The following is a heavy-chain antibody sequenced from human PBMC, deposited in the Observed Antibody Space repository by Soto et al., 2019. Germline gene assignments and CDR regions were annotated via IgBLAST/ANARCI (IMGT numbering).Heavy chain of an antibody. CDR1: GGSISSSSYY. Sequence: PSETLSLTWTVSGGSISSSSYYWGWIRQPPGKGLEGIGSIYYSGSTYYTPSLKSRVPISVDTSKNQFSLKLSSVTAADTAVYYCARWVLSGDYFDYWGQGTLVTVSS. CDR3: ARWVLSGDYFDY. D-gene: IGHD2-15*01. J-gene: IGHJ4*02. V-gene: IGHV4-39*01. CDR2: IYYSGST.